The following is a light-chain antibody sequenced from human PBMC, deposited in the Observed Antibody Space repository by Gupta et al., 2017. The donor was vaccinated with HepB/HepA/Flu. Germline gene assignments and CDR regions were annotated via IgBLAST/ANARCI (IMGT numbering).Light chain of an antibody. J-gene: IGKJ1*01. Sequence: EIVFTQSPATLSLSPGVRATISCRASQSVGESLAWYQQQPGQPPRLLIYEATRRATGISDRFSGSGSGTDFTLTVGSLKPEDFAVYYCQQRSNRPPWTFGQGTKVEMK. V-gene: IGKV3-11*01. CDR2: EAT. CDR1: QSVGES. CDR3: QQRSNRPPWT.